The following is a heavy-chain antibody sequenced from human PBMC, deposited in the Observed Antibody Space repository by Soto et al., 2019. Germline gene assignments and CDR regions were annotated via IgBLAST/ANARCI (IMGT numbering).Heavy chain of an antibody. J-gene: IGHJ6*02. D-gene: IGHD3-22*01. CDR2: ISAYNGNT. CDR3: ATGGDSSGFQSYSYYGMDV. Sequence: GASVKVSCKASGYTFTSYGISWVRQAPGQGLEWMGWISAYNGNTNYAQKLQGRVTMTTDTSTSTAYMELRSLRAEDTAVYYCATGGDSSGFQSYSYYGMDVWGQGTTVTVSS. CDR1: GYTFTSYG. V-gene: IGHV1-18*01.